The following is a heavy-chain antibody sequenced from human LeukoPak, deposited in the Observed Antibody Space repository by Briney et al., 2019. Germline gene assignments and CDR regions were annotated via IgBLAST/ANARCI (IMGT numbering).Heavy chain of an antibody. CDR2: INNDGSGT. CDR1: GFALSTYW. CDR3: ARDPVAARGEFDY. D-gene: IGHD6-6*01. V-gene: IGHV3-74*03. Sequence: PGGSLRLSCAASGFALSTYWMHWVRQAPGKGLVWVAHINNDGSGTTYADSVKGRFTISRDNAKNTLYLQMNSLRAEDTAVYYCARDPVAARGEFDYWGQGTLVTVSS. J-gene: IGHJ4*02.